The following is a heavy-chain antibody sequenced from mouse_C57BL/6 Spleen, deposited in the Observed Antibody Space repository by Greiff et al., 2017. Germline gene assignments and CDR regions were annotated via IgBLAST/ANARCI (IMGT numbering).Heavy chain of an antibody. J-gene: IGHJ4*01. CDR2: ISGGGGNT. CDR3: ARPLYYGSSPYAMDY. D-gene: IGHD1-1*01. Sequence: EVKLVESGGGLVKPGGSLKLSCAASGFTFSSYTMSWVRQTPEKRLEWVATISGGGGNTYYPASVKGRFTISRDNAKNTLYLQMSSLRSEDTALYYCARPLYYGSSPYAMDYWGQGTSVTVSS. V-gene: IGHV5-9*01. CDR1: GFTFSSYT.